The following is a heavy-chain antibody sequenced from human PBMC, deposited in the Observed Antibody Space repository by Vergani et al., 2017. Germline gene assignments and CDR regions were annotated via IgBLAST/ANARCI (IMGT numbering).Heavy chain of an antibody. V-gene: IGHV3-53*01. CDR2: IYSGGST. CDR1: GFTVSSNY. Sequence: EVQLVESGGGLIQPGGSLRLSCAASGFTVSSNYMSWVRQAPGKGLEWVSVIYSGGSTYYADSVKGRFTISRDNSKNTLYLQMNSLGAEDTAVYYCARGARSYYDSSGYFGYWGQGTLVTVSS. D-gene: IGHD3-22*01. CDR3: ARGARSYYDSSGYFGY. J-gene: IGHJ4*02.